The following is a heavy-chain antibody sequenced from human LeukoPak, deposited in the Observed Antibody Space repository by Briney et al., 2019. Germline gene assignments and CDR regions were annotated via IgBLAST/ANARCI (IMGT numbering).Heavy chain of an antibody. Sequence: SETLSLTCTVSGVSISSYYWSWIRQPPGKGLEWIGNIYYSGSTNSNASLKSRVTISVDTSKNQFSLKLNSVTAADTAVYYCARDSGSYSRLYYFDFWGQGTLVTVSS. CDR1: GVSISSYY. CDR3: ARDSGSYSRLYYFDF. CDR2: IYYSGST. V-gene: IGHV4-59*01. D-gene: IGHD1-26*01. J-gene: IGHJ4*02.